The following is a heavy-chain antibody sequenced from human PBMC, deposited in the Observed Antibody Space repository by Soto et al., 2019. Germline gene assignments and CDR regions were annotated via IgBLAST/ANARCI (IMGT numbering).Heavy chain of an antibody. CDR3: ARRKVHIVPAGTYYGMDV. Sequence: QVQLVQSGAEVKKPGASEKVSCKATGYTFTSYGISWVRQAPGQGLEWMGWISAYNGNTNYAQKLQGRVTMTTDTSTSTAYMELRSLRSDDTAVYYCARRKVHIVPAGTYYGMDVWGQGTTVTVSS. D-gene: IGHD2-21*01. CDR2: ISAYNGNT. J-gene: IGHJ6*02. CDR1: GYTFTSYG. V-gene: IGHV1-18*01.